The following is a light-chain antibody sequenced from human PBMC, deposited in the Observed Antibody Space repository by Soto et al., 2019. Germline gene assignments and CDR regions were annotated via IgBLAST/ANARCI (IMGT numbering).Light chain of an antibody. V-gene: IGLV1-47*01. CDR2: KNN. Sequence: QSVLTQPPSASGTPGQGHTLSCSGSTSNIGSNYVYWYQQLPGTAPKLLIYKNNQRPSGVPDRFSGSTSGTSASLAISGFRSDDEADYFCATWDDSLNVFYVFGTGTKGTVL. CDR3: ATWDDSLNVFYV. J-gene: IGLJ1*01. CDR1: TSNIGSNY.